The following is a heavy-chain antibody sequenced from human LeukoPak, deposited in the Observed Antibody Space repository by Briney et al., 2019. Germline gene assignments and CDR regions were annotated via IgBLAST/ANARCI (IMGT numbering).Heavy chain of an antibody. D-gene: IGHD1-26*01. V-gene: IGHV3-48*04. Sequence: GGSLRLSCAASGFTFSSYWMHWVRQAPGKGLEWVSYISSSGTTIYYADSVKGRFTISRDNAKNSLHLQMNSLRAEDTAVYYCARHDSGSFSDAFDIWGQGTMVTVSS. CDR1: GFTFSSYW. CDR3: ARHDSGSFSDAFDI. J-gene: IGHJ3*02. CDR2: ISSSGTTI.